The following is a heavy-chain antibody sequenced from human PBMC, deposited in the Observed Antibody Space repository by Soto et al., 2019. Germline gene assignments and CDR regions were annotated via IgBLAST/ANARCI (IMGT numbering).Heavy chain of an antibody. CDR2: IYYSGST. D-gene: IGHD6-13*01. V-gene: IGHV4-39*01. CDR3: ARRRPLRIEASLEQPKRNNWFDP. CDR1: GGSISSSSYY. Sequence: SETLSLTCTVSGGSISSSSYYWGWIRQPPGKGLEWIGSIYYSGSTYYNPSLKSRVTISVDTSKNQFSLKLSSVTAADTAVYYCARRRPLRIEASLEQPKRNNWFDPWGQGNLVTVSS. J-gene: IGHJ5*02.